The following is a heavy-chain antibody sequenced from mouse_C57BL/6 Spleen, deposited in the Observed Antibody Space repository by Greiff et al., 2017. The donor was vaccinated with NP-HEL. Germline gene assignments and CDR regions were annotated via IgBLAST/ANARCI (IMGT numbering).Heavy chain of an antibody. CDR3: AREDDYDGEFDY. CDR2: IDPSDGDT. CDR1: GYTFTSYW. J-gene: IGHJ2*01. V-gene: IGHV1-52*01. Sequence: QVQLQQPGAELVRPGSSVKLSCKASGYTFTSYWMHWVKQRPIQGLEWIGNIDPSDGDTHYIQKFKDKATLTVDKSSSTAYMQLSSLTSEDSAVYYCAREDDYDGEFDYWGQGTTLTVSS. D-gene: IGHD2-4*01.